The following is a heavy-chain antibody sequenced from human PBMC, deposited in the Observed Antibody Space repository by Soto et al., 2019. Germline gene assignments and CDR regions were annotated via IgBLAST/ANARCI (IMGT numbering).Heavy chain of an antibody. V-gene: IGHV3-48*03. Sequence: EVQLVEAGGGLVQPGGSLRLSCVASGFTFSSYSLVWVRQAPGKGLEWISYIFVSGTTIYYADSVKGRFTVSRDNAQNSLFPVMNSLRAEDTAVYYCATDKDWAFDYWGQGTLVTVSS. CDR2: IFVSGTTI. CDR3: ATDKDWAFDY. CDR1: GFTFSSYS. J-gene: IGHJ4*02. D-gene: IGHD3-9*01.